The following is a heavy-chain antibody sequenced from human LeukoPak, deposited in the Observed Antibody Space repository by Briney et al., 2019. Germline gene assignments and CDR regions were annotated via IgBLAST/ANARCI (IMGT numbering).Heavy chain of an antibody. Sequence: GRSLRLSCAASGFTFGDYGIHWVRQAPGKGLEWVAVISYDGSIKNYADSVKGRFTISRDNSKSTLYLQVNSLRAEDTAVYYCAKDQDGSGIYDYWGQGTLVTVSS. J-gene: IGHJ4*02. CDR2: ISYDGSIK. CDR3: AKDQDGSGIYDY. CDR1: GFTFGDYG. D-gene: IGHD3-10*01. V-gene: IGHV3-30*18.